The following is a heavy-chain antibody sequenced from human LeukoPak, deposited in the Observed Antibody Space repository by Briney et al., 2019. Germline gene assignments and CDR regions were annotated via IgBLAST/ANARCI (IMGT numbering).Heavy chain of an antibody. V-gene: IGHV1-69*04. Sequence: ASVTVSCKASGGTFSSYAISWVRQAPGQGLEWMGRIIPILGIANYAQKFQGRVTITADKSTSTAYMELSSLRSEDTAVYHCARVSYGGYGGVDNYYYYGMDVWGQGTTVTVSS. D-gene: IGHD5-12*01. CDR2: IIPILGIA. CDR1: GGTFSSYA. J-gene: IGHJ6*02. CDR3: ARVSYGGYGGVDNYYYYGMDV.